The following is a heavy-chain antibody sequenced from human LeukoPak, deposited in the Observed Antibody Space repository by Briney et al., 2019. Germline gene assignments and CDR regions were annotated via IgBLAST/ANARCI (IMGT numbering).Heavy chain of an antibody. CDR1: GFTFSSYV. CDR2: ISYDGSNK. J-gene: IGHJ4*02. V-gene: IGHV3-30*18. Sequence: GWSLSLPCVGSGFTFSSYVMHWLGQAPGKGLEWVAFISYDGSNKYYADSVKGRCTISRDNSKNTVYLQMNSLRAEDTAVYYCAKDTYGIARVPMVGGDYWGQGTLVPVSS. D-gene: IGHD3-10*02. CDR3: AKDTYGIARVPMVGGDY.